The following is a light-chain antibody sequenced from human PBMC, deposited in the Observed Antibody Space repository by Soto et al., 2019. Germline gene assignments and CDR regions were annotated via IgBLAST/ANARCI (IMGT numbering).Light chain of an antibody. Sequence: EIVLTQSPGTLSLSPGERATLSCRASESVSSNYLAWYQQKPGQAPRLLIYGASTRATGVPDRFSGSGSGTDFTLSISRLEPEDFAVYYCQQYGGSPRTFGQGTEVEIK. CDR3: QQYGGSPRT. J-gene: IGKJ1*01. CDR1: ESVSSNY. V-gene: IGKV3-20*01. CDR2: GAS.